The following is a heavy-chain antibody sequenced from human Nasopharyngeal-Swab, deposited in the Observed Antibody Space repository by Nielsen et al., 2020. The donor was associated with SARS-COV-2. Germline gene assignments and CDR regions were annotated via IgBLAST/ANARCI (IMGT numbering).Heavy chain of an antibody. CDR2: IYYSGST. CDR3: ARDARGYYDFWSGFFDNWFDP. V-gene: IGHV4-39*07. Sequence: SDTLSLTCTVSGGSISSSSYYWGWIRQPPGKGLEWIGSIYYSGSTYYNPSLKSRVTISVDTSKNQFSLKLSSVTAADTAVYYCARDARGYYDFWSGFFDNWFDPWGQGTLVTVSS. D-gene: IGHD3-3*01. CDR1: GGSISSSSYY. J-gene: IGHJ5*02.